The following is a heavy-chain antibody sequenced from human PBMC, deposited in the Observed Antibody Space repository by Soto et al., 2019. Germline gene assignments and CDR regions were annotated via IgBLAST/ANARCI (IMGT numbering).Heavy chain of an antibody. V-gene: IGHV4-34*01. D-gene: IGHD2-2*01. Sequence: PSDTLSLTCAVYGGSFSVYYWSWIRQPPGKGLEWIGEINHSGSTNYNPSLKSRVTISVDTSKNQFSLKLSSVTAADTAVYYCARRPRSVVPAASERWDFDYWGQGTLVTVSS. CDR3: ARRPRSVVPAASERWDFDY. CDR1: GGSFSVYY. J-gene: IGHJ4*02. CDR2: INHSGST.